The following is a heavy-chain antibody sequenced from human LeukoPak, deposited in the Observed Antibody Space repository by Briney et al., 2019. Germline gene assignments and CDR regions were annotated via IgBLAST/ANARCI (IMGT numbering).Heavy chain of an antibody. V-gene: IGHV1-2*02. J-gene: IGHJ6*02. CDR2: INPNSGGT. Sequence: GASLKVSCKASGYAFTGYYIHWVRQAPGQGLEWMGWINPNSGGTNYAQKFQGRVTMTRDTSISTAYMELSRLRSDDTAVYYCARVVAYYYGMDVWGQGTLVTVSS. CDR3: ARVVAYYYGMDV. CDR1: GYAFTGYY. D-gene: IGHD5-12*01.